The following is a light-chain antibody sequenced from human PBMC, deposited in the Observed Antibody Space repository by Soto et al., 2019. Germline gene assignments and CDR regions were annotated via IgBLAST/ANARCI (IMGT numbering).Light chain of an antibody. CDR1: HSVSSR. CDR3: QHYTNWPLT. J-gene: IGKJ4*01. V-gene: IGKV3-15*01. CDR2: GAS. Sequence: EIVMTQSPATLSVSPGERATLSCRASHSVSSRLAWYQQKPGQAPRLLIYGASTRATGIPARFSGSGSGTEFTLTISSLQSEDFAVYYCQHYTNWPLTFGGGTKVEI.